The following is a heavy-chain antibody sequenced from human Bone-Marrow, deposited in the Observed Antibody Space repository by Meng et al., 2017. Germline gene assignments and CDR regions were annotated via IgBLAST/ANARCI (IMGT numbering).Heavy chain of an antibody. CDR2: ISRDGNT. CDR3: GSSPLLCTATPPSDDY. D-gene: IGHD4-11*01. V-gene: IGHV4-4*02. Sequence: SETLSLTCAVSGGSITRGNWWSWVRQSPGNGLEWIGEISRDGNTHYNPSLKSRVTISLDKSKNQFAMKLDSVTAADTAVYYCGSSPLLCTATPPSDDYCGQ. J-gene: IGHJ4*02. CDR1: GGSITRGNW.